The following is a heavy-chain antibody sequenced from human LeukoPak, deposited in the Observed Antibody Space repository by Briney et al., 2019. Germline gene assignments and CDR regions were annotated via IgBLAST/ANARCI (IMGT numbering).Heavy chain of an antibody. CDR1: GFTFSTYS. Sequence: GGSLRLSCAAYGFTFSTYSRNWVRQAPGKGLEWVSSIGSSSSYIYYADSVKGRFTISRDNAKNSLHLQMGSLRADYTAVYYCAASTRHPAMVDYWGQGTLVTVSS. D-gene: IGHD5-18*01. J-gene: IGHJ4*02. V-gene: IGHV3-21*01. CDR3: AASTRHPAMVDY. CDR2: IGSSSSYI.